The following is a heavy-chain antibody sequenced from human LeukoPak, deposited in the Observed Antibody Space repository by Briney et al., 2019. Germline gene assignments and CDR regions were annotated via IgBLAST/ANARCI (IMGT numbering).Heavy chain of an antibody. J-gene: IGHJ4*02. Sequence: ASVKVSCKASGGTFSSYAISWVRQAPGQGIEWMGRIIPIFGTANYAQKFQGRVTITTDESTSTAYMELSSLRSEDTAVYYCARDWVTMVRGVIITPAYYFDYWGQGTLVTVSS. CDR3: ARDWVTMVRGVIITPAYYFDY. CDR2: IIPIFGTA. CDR1: GGTFSSYA. V-gene: IGHV1-69*05. D-gene: IGHD3-10*01.